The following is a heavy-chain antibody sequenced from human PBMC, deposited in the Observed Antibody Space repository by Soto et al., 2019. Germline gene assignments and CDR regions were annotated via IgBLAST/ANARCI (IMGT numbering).Heavy chain of an antibody. CDR3: ARDSPYYDILMYFDY. CDR2: ISAYNGNT. V-gene: IGHV1-18*01. CDR1: GYTFTSYG. J-gene: IGHJ4*02. Sequence: QVQLVQSGAEVKKPGASVKVSCKASGYTFTSYGISWVRQAPGQGLEWMGWISAYNGNTNYAQKLQGRVTMTTDTSTSTAYMELRSLRADDTAVYDCARDSPYYDILMYFDYWGQGTLVTVSS. D-gene: IGHD3-9*01.